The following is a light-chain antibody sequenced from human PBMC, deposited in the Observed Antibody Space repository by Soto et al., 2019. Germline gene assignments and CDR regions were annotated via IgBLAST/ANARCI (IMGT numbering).Light chain of an antibody. CDR3: AAWDDSLKQV. J-gene: IGLJ2*01. Sequence: QSVLTQPPSVSGTPGQRVTISCSGSSSNIGSNTVNWYQQLPGTAPKLLIYSNNQRPSGVPDRFSGSKSGTSASLAISGLQSEDEADYYCAAWDDSLKQVFGGGTKLTVL. CDR2: SNN. V-gene: IGLV1-44*01. CDR1: SSNIGSNT.